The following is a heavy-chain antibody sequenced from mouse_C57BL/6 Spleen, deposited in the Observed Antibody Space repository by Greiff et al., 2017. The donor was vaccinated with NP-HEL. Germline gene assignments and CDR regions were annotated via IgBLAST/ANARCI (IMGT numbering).Heavy chain of an antibody. D-gene: IGHD1-1*01. Sequence: QVQLQQPGAELVMPGASVKLSCKASGYTFTSYWMHWVKQRPGQGLEWIGEIDPSDSYTNYNQKFKGKSTLTVDKSSSTAYMQLSSLTSEDSAVYYCARGDYYGSSPYYYAMDYWGQGTSVTVSS. CDR1: GYTFTSYW. J-gene: IGHJ4*01. V-gene: IGHV1-69*01. CDR3: ARGDYYGSSPYYYAMDY. CDR2: IDPSDSYT.